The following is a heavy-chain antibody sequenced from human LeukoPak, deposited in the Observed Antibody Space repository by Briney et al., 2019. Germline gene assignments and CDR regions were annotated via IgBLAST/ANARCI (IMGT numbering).Heavy chain of an antibody. CDR3: ARRSSSWKNWFDP. CDR2: TYYSGTT. J-gene: IGHJ5*02. Sequence: SETLSLTCTVSGGSIDSNSWTWIRQPPGKGLEWIGYTYYSGTTNYNPPLKSRVTMSVDMSKNQFSLKLSSVTAADTAVYYCARRSSSWKNWFDPWGQGTLVTVSS. V-gene: IGHV4-59*01. CDR1: GGSIDSNS. D-gene: IGHD6-13*01.